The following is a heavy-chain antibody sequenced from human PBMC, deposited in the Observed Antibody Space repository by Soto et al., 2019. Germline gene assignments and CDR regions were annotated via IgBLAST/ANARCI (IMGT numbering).Heavy chain of an antibody. Sequence: PGESLKISCKGSGYIFTNYWIGWVRQMPGKGLEWMGIIYPGDSHTRYSPSFQGQVTISVDTSMSSAYLQWSSLKASDTAKYYCARQGYHDLWSGYPAPDYGMDVWGQGTTGTV. J-gene: IGHJ6*02. D-gene: IGHD3-3*01. V-gene: IGHV5-51*01. CDR2: IYPGDSHT. CDR3: ARQGYHDLWSGYPAPDYGMDV. CDR1: GYIFTNYW.